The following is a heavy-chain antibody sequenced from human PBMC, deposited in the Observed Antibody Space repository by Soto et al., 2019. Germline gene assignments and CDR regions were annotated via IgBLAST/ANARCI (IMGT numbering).Heavy chain of an antibody. J-gene: IGHJ6*02. D-gene: IGHD6-13*01. CDR3: ARDGGAAAAIKNYGMDV. Sequence: QVQLVQSGAEVKKPGASVKVSCKASGYTFTSYGISWVRQTPGQGLEWMGWISAYNGNTNYAQKLQGRLTMTTDTSTSTAYMELRSLRPDDTAVYYRARDGGAAAAIKNYGMDVWGQGTTVTVSS. CDR2: ISAYNGNT. V-gene: IGHV1-18*01. CDR1: GYTFTSYG.